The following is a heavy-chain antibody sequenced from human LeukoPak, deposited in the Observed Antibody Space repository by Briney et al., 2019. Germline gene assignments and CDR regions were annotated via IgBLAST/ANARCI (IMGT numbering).Heavy chain of an antibody. V-gene: IGHV4-59*01. CDR1: GGSISSYY. Sequence: SETLSLTCTVSGGSISSYYWSWIRQPPGKGLEWIGYIYYSGSTNYIPSLKSRVTISVDTSKNQFSLKLSSVTAADTAVYYCARGKSGSYRTIDYWGQGTLVTVSS. CDR3: ARGKSGSYRTIDY. J-gene: IGHJ4*02. D-gene: IGHD1-26*01. CDR2: IYYSGST.